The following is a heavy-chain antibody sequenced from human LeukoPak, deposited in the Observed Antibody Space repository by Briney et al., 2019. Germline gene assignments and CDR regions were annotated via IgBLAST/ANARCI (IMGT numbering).Heavy chain of an antibody. Sequence: ASVKVSCKASGYTFTSYYMHWVRQAPGQGLEWMGGIIALFGTANYAQKFQGRLTITADESTSTAYMELSSLRSEDTAVYYCARIRDGYNSYFFYGMDVWGQGTTVTVSS. D-gene: IGHD5-24*01. J-gene: IGHJ6*02. V-gene: IGHV1-69*13. CDR2: IIALFGTA. CDR3: ARIRDGYNSYFFYGMDV. CDR1: GYTFTSYY.